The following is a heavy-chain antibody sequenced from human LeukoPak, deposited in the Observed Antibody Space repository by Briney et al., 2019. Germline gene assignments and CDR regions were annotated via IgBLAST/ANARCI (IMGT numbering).Heavy chain of an antibody. J-gene: IGHJ5*02. CDR2: ISYSGST. CDR3: ARRYFDWLFTYNWFDP. D-gene: IGHD3-9*01. Sequence: SETLSLTCTVFGVSISSYYWSWIRQPPGKGLEWIGYISYSGSTKYNPSLKSRASISVDTSKNQFSLKLSSVTAADTAVYYCARRYFDWLFTYNWFDPWGQGTLVTVSS. CDR1: GVSISSYY. V-gene: IGHV4-59*01.